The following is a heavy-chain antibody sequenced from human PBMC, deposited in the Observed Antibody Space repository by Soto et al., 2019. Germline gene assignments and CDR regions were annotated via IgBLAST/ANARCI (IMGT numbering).Heavy chain of an antibody. Sequence: PSETLSLTCTVSGGSINSYYWRWIRQSAGKGLEWIGRVYSSGSTFYNPSLKSRLTMSVDTPNNQFSLKLSSVTAADTAVYSCARDKGDSMIDYWGLGTLVTVSS. D-gene: IGHD3-22*01. CDR1: GGSINSYY. CDR3: ARDKGDSMIDY. CDR2: VYSSGST. V-gene: IGHV4-4*07. J-gene: IGHJ4*02.